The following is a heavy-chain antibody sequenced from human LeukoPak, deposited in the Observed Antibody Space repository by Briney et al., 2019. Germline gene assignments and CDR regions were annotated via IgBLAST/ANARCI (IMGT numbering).Heavy chain of an antibody. D-gene: IGHD1-26*01. V-gene: IGHV3-30*04. CDR1: GISVSSYA. CDR2: ISYDGSNK. CDR3: AKGSGGSY. J-gene: IGHJ3*01. Sequence: GGSLRLSCAVSGISVSSYAVHWVRQAPGKGLEWVAVISYDGSNKYYADSVKGRFTISRDNSKNTLYLQMNSLRAEDTAVYYCAKGSGGSYWGQGTMVTVSS.